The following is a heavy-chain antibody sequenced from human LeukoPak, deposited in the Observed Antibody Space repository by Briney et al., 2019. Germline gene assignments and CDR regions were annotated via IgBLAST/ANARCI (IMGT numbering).Heavy chain of an antibody. CDR1: GYTFTGYY. CDR3: ARDRGIAAGLDY. CDR2: INPNSGGT. D-gene: IGHD6-13*01. V-gene: IGHV1-2*02. J-gene: IGHJ4*02. Sequence: GASVKVSCTASGYTFTGYYMHWVRQAPGQGLEWMGWINPNSGGTNYAQKFQGRVTMTRDTSISTAYMELSRLRSDDTAVYYCARDRGIAAGLDYWGQGTLVTVSS.